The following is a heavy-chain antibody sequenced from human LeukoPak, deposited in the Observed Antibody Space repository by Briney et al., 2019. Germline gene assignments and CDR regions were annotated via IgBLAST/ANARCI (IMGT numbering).Heavy chain of an antibody. D-gene: IGHD2-15*01. V-gene: IGHV3-33*01. J-gene: IGHJ4*02. Sequence: GGSLRLSCAASGFTFSSYGMHWVRQAPGKGLEWVAAIWYDGSIQYYADSVKGRFTMPRDNSKNTLYLQMDSLRAEDTAVYYCARAGYCSGGSCYGSDYWGQGTLFSVSS. CDR2: IWYDGSIQ. CDR1: GFTFSSYG. CDR3: ARAGYCSGGSCYGSDY.